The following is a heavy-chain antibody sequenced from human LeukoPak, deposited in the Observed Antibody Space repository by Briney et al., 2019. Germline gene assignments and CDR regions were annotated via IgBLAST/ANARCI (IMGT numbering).Heavy chain of an antibody. D-gene: IGHD1-26*01. V-gene: IGHV3-30-3*01. Sequence: GGSLRLSCAASGFTFSSYAMHWVRQAPGKGLEWVAVISYDGSNKYYADSVKGRFTISRDNAKNSLYLQMNSLRAEDTAVYYCASDSGSYYPYDYWGQGTLVTVSS. CDR2: ISYDGSNK. J-gene: IGHJ4*02. CDR1: GFTFSSYA. CDR3: ASDSGSYYPYDY.